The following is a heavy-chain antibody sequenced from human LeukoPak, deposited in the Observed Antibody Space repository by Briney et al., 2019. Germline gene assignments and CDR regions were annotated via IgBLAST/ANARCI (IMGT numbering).Heavy chain of an antibody. V-gene: IGHV3-23*01. Sequence: GGSVRLSCVASGFTFGHYAMSWVRQAPGKGLKWVSAISGSGSTSYYIDSVRGRFTISRDNSKNTVFLEMNGLRAEDTAIYYCVKNTILANWGQGTLVTVSS. D-gene: IGHD3-3*01. CDR2: ISGSGSTS. CDR3: VKNTILAN. J-gene: IGHJ4*02. CDR1: GFTFGHYA.